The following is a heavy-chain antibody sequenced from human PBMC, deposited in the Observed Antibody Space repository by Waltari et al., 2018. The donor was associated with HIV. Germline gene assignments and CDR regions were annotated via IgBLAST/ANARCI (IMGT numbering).Heavy chain of an antibody. V-gene: IGHV2-5*01. CDR1: GFSLSTSGVG. J-gene: IGHJ5*02. D-gene: IGHD6-19*01. Sequence: QITLKESGPTLVKPTQTLTLTCPFPGFSLSTSGVGVGWIRPPPGKAPEWLALIYWNDDKRYSPSLKSRLTITKDTSKNQVVLTMTNMDPVDTATYYCAHRRLARAVAGKLYNWFDPWGQGILVTVSS. CDR2: IYWNDDK. CDR3: AHRRLARAVAGKLYNWFDP.